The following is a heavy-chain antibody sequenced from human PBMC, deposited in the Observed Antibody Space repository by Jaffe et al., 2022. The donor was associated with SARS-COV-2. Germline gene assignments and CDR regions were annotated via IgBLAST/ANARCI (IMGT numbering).Heavy chain of an antibody. Sequence: EVQLVESGGGLVQPGGSLRLSCAASGFTFSSYAMHWVRQAPGKGLEYVSAISSNGGSTYYANSVKGRFTISRDNSKNTLYLQMGSLRAEDMAVYYCARGGAGLSGGIDYWGQGTLVTVSS. V-gene: IGHV3-64*01. D-gene: IGHD3-16*01. CDR1: GFTFSSYA. CDR3: ARGGAGLSGGIDY. J-gene: IGHJ4*02. CDR2: ISSNGGST.